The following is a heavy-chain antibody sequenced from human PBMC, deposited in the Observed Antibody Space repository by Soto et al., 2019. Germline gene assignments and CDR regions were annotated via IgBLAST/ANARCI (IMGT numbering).Heavy chain of an antibody. J-gene: IGHJ4*02. D-gene: IGHD2-15*01. CDR1: GFTFSSYA. CDR3: ARDCSGGSCYSPFGY. Sequence: QVQLVESGGGVVQPGRSLRLSCAASGFTFSSYAMHWVRQAPGKGLEWVAVISYDGSNKYYADSVKGRFTISRDNSKNTLYLQMNSLRAEDTAVYYCARDCSGGSCYSPFGYWGQGTLVTVSS. CDR2: ISYDGSNK. V-gene: IGHV3-30-3*01.